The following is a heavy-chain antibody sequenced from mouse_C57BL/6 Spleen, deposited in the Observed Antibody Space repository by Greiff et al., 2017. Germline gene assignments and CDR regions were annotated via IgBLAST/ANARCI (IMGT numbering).Heavy chain of an antibody. CDR3: AIYYGNHDYFDY. Sequence: VKLQESGAELVKPGASVKMSCKASGYTFTSYWITWVKQRPGQGLEWIGDIYPGSGSTNYNAKFKSKATLTVDTSSSTAYMQLSSLTSEDSAVYYCAIYYGNHDYFDYWGQGTTLTVSS. CDR2: IYPGSGST. D-gene: IGHD2-1*01. V-gene: IGHV1-55*01. CDR1: GYTFTSYW. J-gene: IGHJ2*01.